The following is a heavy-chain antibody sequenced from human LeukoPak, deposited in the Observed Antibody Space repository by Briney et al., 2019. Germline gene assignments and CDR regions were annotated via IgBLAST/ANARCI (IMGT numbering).Heavy chain of an antibody. CDR3: ARDIEYSSSRIDY. CDR1: GFTFSSYS. D-gene: IGHD6-6*01. V-gene: IGHV3-48*04. J-gene: IGHJ4*02. Sequence: GGPLRLSCAASGFTFSSYSMNWVRQAPGKGLEWVSYISSSSSTIYYADSVKGRFTISRDNAKNSLYLQMNSLRAEDTAVYYCARDIEYSSSRIDYWGQGTLVTVSS. CDR2: ISSSSSTI.